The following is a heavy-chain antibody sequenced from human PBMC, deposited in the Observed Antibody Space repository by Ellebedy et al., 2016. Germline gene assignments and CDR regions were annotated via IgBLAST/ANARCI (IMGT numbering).Heavy chain of an antibody. Sequence: SVKVSXXASGGTFSSYAISWVRQAPGQGLEWMGGIIPIFGTANYAQKFQGRVTITADKSTSTAYMELSSLRSEDTAVYYCTTYFYGSGSYYKRGMDVWGQGTTVTVSS. CDR3: TTYFYGSGSYYKRGMDV. D-gene: IGHD3-10*01. CDR1: GGTFSSYA. J-gene: IGHJ6*02. CDR2: IIPIFGTA. V-gene: IGHV1-69*06.